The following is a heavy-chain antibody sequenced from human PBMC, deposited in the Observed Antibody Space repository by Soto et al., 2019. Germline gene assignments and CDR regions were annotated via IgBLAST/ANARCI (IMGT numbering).Heavy chain of an antibody. CDR2: IGTSDDT. J-gene: IGHJ4*02. CDR1: GVTFSYYD. V-gene: IGHV3-13*01. D-gene: IGHD3-16*01. Sequence: EVQLVESGGALVPPGGSLRLSCAASGVTFSYYDMHWVRQAEGKGLEWVAAIGTSDDTYYADSVQGRFSISREHAKDSLYLQMSRLRAEDTAVYYCARGLLGAIDYWGQGTLVTVSS. CDR3: ARGLLGAIDY.